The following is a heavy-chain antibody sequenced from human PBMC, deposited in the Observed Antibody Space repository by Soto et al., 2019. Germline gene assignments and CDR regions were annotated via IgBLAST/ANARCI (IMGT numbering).Heavy chain of an antibody. Sequence: SETLSLACTVSGCSISSYYWSWIRQPPGKGLEWIGYIYYSGSTNYNPSLKSRVTISVDTSKNQFSLKLSSVTAADTAVYYYARDRGYSYGWNYWGQGTLVTVSS. CDR1: GCSISSYY. D-gene: IGHD5-18*01. CDR2: IYYSGST. J-gene: IGHJ4*02. V-gene: IGHV4-59*01. CDR3: ARDRGYSYGWNY.